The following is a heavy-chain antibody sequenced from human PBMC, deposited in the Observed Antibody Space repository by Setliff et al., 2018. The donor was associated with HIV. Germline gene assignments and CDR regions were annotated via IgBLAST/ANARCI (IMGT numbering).Heavy chain of an antibody. V-gene: IGHV4-39*07. D-gene: IGHD1-26*01. CDR2: IFYSGST. CDR3: AKDRSGSYRTFDY. J-gene: IGHJ4*02. CDR1: GGSISSSIYY. Sequence: LSLTCTVSGGSISSSIYYWGWIRQPPGRGLEWIGNIFYSGSTYYNPSLKSRVTISVDTSKNQFSLRLSSVTAADTAVYYCAKDRSGSYRTFDYWGPGILVTV.